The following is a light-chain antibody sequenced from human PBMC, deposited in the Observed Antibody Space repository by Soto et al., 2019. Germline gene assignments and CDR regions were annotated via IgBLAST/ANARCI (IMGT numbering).Light chain of an antibody. Sequence: DIQLTQSPSFLSASVGDRVTITCRASQGIGSSLAWYQQKPGNAPKILIYAAATLQGGVPSRFSGSGSGTEFTLTISSVQPEDFASYYCQNLNSYPREVTFGGGTKVEIK. J-gene: IGKJ4*01. CDR1: QGIGSS. V-gene: IGKV1-9*01. CDR2: AAA. CDR3: QNLNSYPREVT.